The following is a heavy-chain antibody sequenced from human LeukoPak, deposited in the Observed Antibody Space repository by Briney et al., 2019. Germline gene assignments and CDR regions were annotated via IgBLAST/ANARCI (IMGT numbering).Heavy chain of an antibody. CDR3: ARSQDGHLLDY. CDR2: ISYDGSNK. Sequence: PGRSLRLSCAASGFTFSSYAMHWVRQAPGKELEGVAVISYDGSNKYYADSVKGRFTISRDNSKNTLYLQMNSLRAEDTAVYYCARSQDGHLLDYWGQGTLVTVSS. CDR1: GFTFSSYA. V-gene: IGHV3-30*04. J-gene: IGHJ4*02.